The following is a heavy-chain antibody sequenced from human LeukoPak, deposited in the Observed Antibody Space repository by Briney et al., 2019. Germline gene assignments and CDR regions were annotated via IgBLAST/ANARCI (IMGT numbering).Heavy chain of an antibody. CDR2: IFYSGST. CDR3: ARESLRQQWLVRREEYYYMDV. D-gene: IGHD6-19*01. J-gene: IGHJ6*03. V-gene: IGHV4-59*01. Sequence: SETLSLTCAVYGGSFSGYYWGWVRQPPGKALEWIGNIFYSGSTNYNPSLKSRVTISVDTSKNQFSLKLRSATAADTAVYYCARESLRQQWLVRREEYYYMDVWGKGTTVTISS. CDR1: GGSFSGYY.